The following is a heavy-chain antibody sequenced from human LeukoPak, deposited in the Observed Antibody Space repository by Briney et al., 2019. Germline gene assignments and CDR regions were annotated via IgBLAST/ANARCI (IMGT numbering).Heavy chain of an antibody. CDR3: ARDKNHGDSYFAY. D-gene: IGHD4-17*01. CDR2: IKHDGNEK. CDR1: GFTFSTYW. V-gene: IGHV3-7*01. J-gene: IGHJ4*02. Sequence: GGSLRLSCAASGFTFSTYWMSWVRQAPGKGLEWVANIKHDGNEKYYVDSVKGRFTISRDNAKNSLYLQMNSLRAEDTAVYYCARDKNHGDSYFAYWGQGILVTVSS.